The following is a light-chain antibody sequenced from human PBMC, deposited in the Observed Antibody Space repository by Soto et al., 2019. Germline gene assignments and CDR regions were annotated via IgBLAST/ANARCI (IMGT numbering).Light chain of an antibody. CDR1: QSVRSNF. Sequence: EIVLTQSPGTLSLSPGERATLSCSASQSVRSNFLGWYQQKPGQAPRLLIYGASFRATGIPDRFSGSGSGTDFTLTISRLEPEDFAVYYCQQYGSLPRTFGQGTKVEIK. V-gene: IGKV3-20*01. CDR2: GAS. J-gene: IGKJ1*01. CDR3: QQYGSLPRT.